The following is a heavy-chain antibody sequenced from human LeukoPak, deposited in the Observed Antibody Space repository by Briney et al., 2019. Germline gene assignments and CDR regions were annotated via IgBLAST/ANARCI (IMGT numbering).Heavy chain of an antibody. CDR3: ATLNIASPFDS. D-gene: IGHD2-15*01. CDR1: GFTFSSYS. Sequence: PGGSLRLSCAASGFTFSSYSMNWVRQAPGKGLEWVSYISSSSSTIYYADSVKGRFTISRDNAKNSLYLQMNSLRVEDTAVYYCATLNIASPFDSWGQGTLVTVSS. CDR2: ISSSSSTI. V-gene: IGHV3-48*04. J-gene: IGHJ4*02.